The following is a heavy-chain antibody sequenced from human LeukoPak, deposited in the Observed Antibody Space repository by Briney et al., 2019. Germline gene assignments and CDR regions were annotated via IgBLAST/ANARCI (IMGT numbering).Heavy chain of an antibody. D-gene: IGHD6-13*01. V-gene: IGHV3-74*01. CDR2: INSDGSST. CDR3: ARANKAVVYSSSWSYFDY. Sequence: GGSLRLSCAATGFTFSSYWMHWVRQAPGKGLVWVSRINSDGSSTSYADSVRGRFSISRDNAKNTLYLQMNSLRAEDTAVYYCARANKAVVYSSSWSYFDYWGQGTLVTVSS. J-gene: IGHJ4*02. CDR1: GFTFSSYW.